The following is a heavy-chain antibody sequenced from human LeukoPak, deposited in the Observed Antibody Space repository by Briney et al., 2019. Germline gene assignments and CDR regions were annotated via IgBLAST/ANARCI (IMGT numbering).Heavy chain of an antibody. CDR3: ARLRYYDSTRPGDY. V-gene: IGHV3-73*01. J-gene: IGHJ4*02. CDR2: IRTKPHTYAT. D-gene: IGHD3-22*01. CDR1: GFTFSGAA. Sequence: GGSLRLSCAASGFTFSGAAIHWVRQASEKGLEWVGRIRTKPHTYATAYAASLKGRFTISRDDSKNTAYLQMNSLKTEDTAVYYCARLRYYDSTRPGDYWGQGTLVTVSS.